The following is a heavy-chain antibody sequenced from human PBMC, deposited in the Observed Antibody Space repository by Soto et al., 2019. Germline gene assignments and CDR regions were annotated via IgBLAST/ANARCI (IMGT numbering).Heavy chain of an antibody. Sequence: EVQLLESGGGLVQRGGSLRLSCAASGFPFSSYVMSWVRQAPGKGLEWVSGISGGGSNTFYADSVKGRFTISRDNSKSTLLMQMNSLGAEDTAVYYCAKDSNKYSSSLRGRFFDYWGQGIGVTVSS. CDR1: GFPFSSYV. D-gene: IGHD4-4*01. CDR3: AKDSNKYSSSLRGRFFDY. J-gene: IGHJ4*02. V-gene: IGHV3-23*01. CDR2: ISGGGSNT.